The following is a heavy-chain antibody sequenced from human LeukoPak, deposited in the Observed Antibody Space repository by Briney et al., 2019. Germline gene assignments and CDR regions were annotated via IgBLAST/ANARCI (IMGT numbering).Heavy chain of an antibody. Sequence: RSSETLSLTCAVYGGSFSGYYWGWIRQPPGKGLEWIANIYYSGSTYYNPSLKSRVTISVDTSKNQCALRLNSVTAADTSIYYCARIPSNAVPSAHNGFDIWGQGTMLTVSS. CDR3: ARIPSNAVPSAHNGFDI. CDR2: IYYSGST. V-gene: IGHV4-34*01. D-gene: IGHD6-19*01. CDR1: GGSFSGYY. J-gene: IGHJ3*02.